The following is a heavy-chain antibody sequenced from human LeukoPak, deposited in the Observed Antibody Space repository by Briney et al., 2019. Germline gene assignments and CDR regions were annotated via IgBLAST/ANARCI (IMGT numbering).Heavy chain of an antibody. CDR3: ARANPQSSGEREYYFDY. Sequence: PSETLSLTCTVSGGSISSYYWIWIRQPPGKGLEWIGYIYYSGSPNYNPSLKSRVTISVDTSKNQFSLKLSSVTAADTAVYYCARANPQSSGEREYYFDYWGQGTLVTVSS. J-gene: IGHJ4*02. CDR1: GGSISSYY. V-gene: IGHV4-59*08. CDR2: IYYSGSP. D-gene: IGHD2-15*01.